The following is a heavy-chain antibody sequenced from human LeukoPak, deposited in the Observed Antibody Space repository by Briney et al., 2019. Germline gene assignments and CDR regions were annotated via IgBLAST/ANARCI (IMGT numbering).Heavy chain of an antibody. Sequence: PGGSLRLSCAASGFTFSDYYMSWIRQAPGKGLEWVSYISSSGTAMYYADSVKGRFTISRDNAQNSVYLQMNSLRAEDTAVYYCARGLTGRYILTGYYNDYWGQGTLVTASS. D-gene: IGHD3-9*01. J-gene: IGHJ4*02. CDR3: ARGLTGRYILTGYYNDY. CDR2: ISSSGTAM. CDR1: GFTFSDYY. V-gene: IGHV3-11*01.